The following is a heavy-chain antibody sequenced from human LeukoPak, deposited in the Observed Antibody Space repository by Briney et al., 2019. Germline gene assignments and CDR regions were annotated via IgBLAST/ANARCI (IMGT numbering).Heavy chain of an antibody. Sequence: PGGSLRLSCAISGFSISDYGVNWVRRAPGKGLEWLSHSNSNGGVISYADSVKGRFTISRDTAKNSLYLQMNSLRVEDTAIYYCARDPDGDYDFDYRGQGTLVTVSS. CDR1: GFSISDYG. D-gene: IGHD4-17*01. J-gene: IGHJ4*02. CDR2: SNSNGGVI. V-gene: IGHV3-48*01. CDR3: ARDPDGDYDFDY.